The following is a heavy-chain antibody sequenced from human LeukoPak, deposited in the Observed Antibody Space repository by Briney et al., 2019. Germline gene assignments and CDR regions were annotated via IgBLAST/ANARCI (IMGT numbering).Heavy chain of an antibody. CDR1: GGSISSYY. Sequence: SETLSLTCTASGGSISSYYWSWIRQPPGKGLEWIGYIYYSGSTNYNPSLKSRVTISVDTSKNQFSLKLSSVTAAATAVYYSARLTSSIFGVPNGMDVWGQGTTVTVSS. CDR3: ARLTSSIFGVPNGMDV. J-gene: IGHJ6*02. V-gene: IGHV4-59*08. CDR2: IYYSGST. D-gene: IGHD3-3*01.